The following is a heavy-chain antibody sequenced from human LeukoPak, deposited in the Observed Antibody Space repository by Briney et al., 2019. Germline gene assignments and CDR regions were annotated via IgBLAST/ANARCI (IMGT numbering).Heavy chain of an antibody. CDR3: ARSRFYFDGTAYYPGSFDS. V-gene: IGHV3-7*01. CDR1: GFTLSSYW. D-gene: IGHD3-22*01. Sequence: GGSLRLSCAASGFTLSSYWMNWVRQAPGKGLEWVANIKQDGSEKYYVDSVKGRFTISRDNAQNSLYLQVNSLRAEDTAVYYCARSRFYFDGTAYYPGSFDSWGQRTLVTFSS. CDR2: IKQDGSEK. J-gene: IGHJ4*02.